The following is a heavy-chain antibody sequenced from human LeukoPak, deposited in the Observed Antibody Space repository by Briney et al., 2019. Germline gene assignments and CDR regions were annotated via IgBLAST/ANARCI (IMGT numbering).Heavy chain of an antibody. CDR2: MIPIFGTA. CDR3: ARAAIRDCSSTSCYQYYYYYMDV. CDR1: GGTFSSYA. D-gene: IGHD2-2*01. V-gene: IGHV1-69*01. Sequence: GSSVKVSCKASGGTFSSYAISWVRQAPGQGLEWMGGMIPIFGTANYAQKFQGRVTITADESTSTAYMELSSLRSEDTAVYYCARAAIRDCSSTSCYQYYYYYMDVWGKGTTVTVSS. J-gene: IGHJ6*03.